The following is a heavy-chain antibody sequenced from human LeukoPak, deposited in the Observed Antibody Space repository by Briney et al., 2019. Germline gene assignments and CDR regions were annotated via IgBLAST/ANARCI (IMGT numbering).Heavy chain of an antibody. CDR3: ARVSSSLYPFDY. Sequence: PGGSLRLSCAASGFTFSSYEMNWVRQAPGKGLEWVSYISSSGATIYYADSVKGRFTISRDNAKNSLYLQMNSLRAEDTAIYYCARVSSSLYPFDYWGQGTLVTVSS. J-gene: IGHJ4*02. CDR1: GFTFSSYE. D-gene: IGHD6-13*01. CDR2: ISSSGATI. V-gene: IGHV3-48*03.